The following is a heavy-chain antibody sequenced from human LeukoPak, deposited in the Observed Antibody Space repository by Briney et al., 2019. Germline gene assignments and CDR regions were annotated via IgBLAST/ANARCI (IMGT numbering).Heavy chain of an antibody. CDR1: GYTFTSYD. J-gene: IGHJ3*02. D-gene: IGHD6-19*01. CDR3: ARNSGWTHDAFDI. V-gene: IGHV1-8*01. CDR2: MNPNSGNT. Sequence: ASVKVSCKASGYTFTSYDINWVRQATGQGLEWMGWMNPNSGNTGYAQKFQGRVTMTRNTSISTAYMELSSLKSEDTAVYYCARNSGWTHDAFDIWGQGTMVTVSS.